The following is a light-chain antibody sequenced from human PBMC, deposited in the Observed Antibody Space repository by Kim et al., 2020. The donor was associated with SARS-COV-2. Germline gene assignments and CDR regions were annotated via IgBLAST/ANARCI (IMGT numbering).Light chain of an antibody. CDR1: DSNIGNNY. V-gene: IGLV1-51*01. CDR2: DSD. Sequence: GQKVTISCSGSDSNIGNNYVSWYQRLPGTAPKLLIYDSDNRPSGVPGRFSASKSGTSATLAITGLQTGDEADYYCGTWDTKLSVVVFGGGTQLTVL. CDR3: GTWDTKLSVVV. J-gene: IGLJ2*01.